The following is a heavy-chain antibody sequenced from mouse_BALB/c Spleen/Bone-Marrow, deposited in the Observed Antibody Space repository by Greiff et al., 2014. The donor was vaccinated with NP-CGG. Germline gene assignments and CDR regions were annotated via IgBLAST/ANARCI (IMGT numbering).Heavy chain of an antibody. V-gene: IGHV1-9*01. D-gene: IGHD2-1*01. CDR1: GYTFSSYW. Sequence: QVQLQQSGAELMKPGASVKISCKATGYTFSSYWIEWVKQRPGHGLEWIGEILPGSGSIKYNEKFKGKATFTADTPSNTAYMQLSSLTSEDSAVYYCASPIYYGNYGFAYWGQGTLVTVSA. CDR3: ASPIYYGNYGFAY. CDR2: ILPGSGSI. J-gene: IGHJ3*01.